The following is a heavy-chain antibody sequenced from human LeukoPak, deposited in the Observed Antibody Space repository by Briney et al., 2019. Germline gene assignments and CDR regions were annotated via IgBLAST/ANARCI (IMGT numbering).Heavy chain of an antibody. CDR2: ICGSGGST. V-gene: IGHV3-23*01. D-gene: IGHD6-13*01. CDR1: GFTFSSYA. CDR3: AQSIAAAGTGY. J-gene: IGHJ4*02. Sequence: GGSLRLSCAASGFTFSSYAMSWVRQAPGKGLDWVSAICGSGGSTYYADSVKGRFTISRDNSKNTLYLQMNSLRAEDTAVYYCAQSIAAAGTGYWGQGTLVTVSS.